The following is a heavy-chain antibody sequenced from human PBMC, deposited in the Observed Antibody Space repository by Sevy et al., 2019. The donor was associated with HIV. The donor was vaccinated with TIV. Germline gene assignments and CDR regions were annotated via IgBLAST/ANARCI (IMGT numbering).Heavy chain of an antibody. J-gene: IGHJ3*02. Sequence: GESLKISCSASGINFRNSIFHWVRQAPGKGLEWVALMSFDGSIQYVGDSEMGRLTISRDDSKNTFYLQVNSLRVEDTAVYYCAREGETSGHAGAFDIWGQGTMVTVSS. CDR3: AREGETSGHAGAFDI. CDR2: MSFDGSIQ. D-gene: IGHD1-26*01. V-gene: IGHV3-30*04. CDR1: GINFRNSI.